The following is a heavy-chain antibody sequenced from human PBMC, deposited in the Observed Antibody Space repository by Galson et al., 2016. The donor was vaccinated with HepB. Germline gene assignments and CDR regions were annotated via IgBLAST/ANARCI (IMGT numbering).Heavy chain of an antibody. CDR3: TRGRRAAAGLDAFDI. D-gene: IGHD6-13*01. J-gene: IGHJ3*02. V-gene: IGHV1-24*01. Sequence: SVKVSCKVSGYTLTELSMHWVRQAPGKGLEWVGGFDPEDGETFYAETFQGRVTMTEDTSTDTAYMELSSLRSEDTALYYCTRGRRAAAGLDAFDIWGQGTMVTVSS. CDR2: FDPEDGET. CDR1: GYTLTELS.